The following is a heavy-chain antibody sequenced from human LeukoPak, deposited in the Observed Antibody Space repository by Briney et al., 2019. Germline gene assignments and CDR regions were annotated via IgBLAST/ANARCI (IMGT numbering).Heavy chain of an antibody. Sequence: GGSLRLSCAASGFTFSNTWLNWVRQAPGKGLEWVGRIQSKTDGGTTEYAAPVKGRFTISRDDSKTTLYLQMNSLKTEDTAVYYCATLTVRTVINIWGQGTLVTVSS. CDR3: ATLTVRTVINI. V-gene: IGHV3-15*07. CDR2: IQSKTDGGTT. J-gene: IGHJ4*02. CDR1: GFTFSNTW. D-gene: IGHD3-10*01.